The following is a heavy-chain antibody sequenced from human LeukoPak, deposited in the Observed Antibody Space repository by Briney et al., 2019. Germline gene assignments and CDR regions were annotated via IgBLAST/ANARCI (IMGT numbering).Heavy chain of an antibody. CDR2: IYYSGNT. Sequence: KPSATLSLTCTVSGGSSSSYYWSWLRPPPGKGLEWIGYIYYSGNTNYNPSLKSRVTISVDTSKNQFSLRLSSVTAADTAVYYCARSYCGGGSCGAFDIWGQGTMVTVSS. CDR3: ARSYCGGGSCGAFDI. V-gene: IGHV4-59*01. D-gene: IGHD2-15*01. CDR1: GGSSSSYY. J-gene: IGHJ3*02.